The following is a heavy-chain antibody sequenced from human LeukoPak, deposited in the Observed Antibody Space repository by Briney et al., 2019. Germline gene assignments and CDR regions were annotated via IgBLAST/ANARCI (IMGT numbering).Heavy chain of an antibody. CDR2: ISYDGAQR. Sequence: PGGSLRLSCAASGFTFSTYAIHWVRQAPGKGLEWVAVISYDGAQRYYADSVKGRFTISRDNTKNTLFLQMNSLRPEDTAVYYCAKEYDSGWTSFDYWGRGTVVTVSS. D-gene: IGHD6-19*01. V-gene: IGHV3-30-3*01. CDR1: GFTFSTYA. J-gene: IGHJ4*02. CDR3: AKEYDSGWTSFDY.